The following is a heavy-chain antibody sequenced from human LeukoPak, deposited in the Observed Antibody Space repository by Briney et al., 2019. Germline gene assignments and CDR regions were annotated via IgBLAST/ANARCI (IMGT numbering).Heavy chain of an antibody. CDR1: GYTFNGYY. CDR2: INPNSGGT. J-gene: IGHJ4*02. D-gene: IGHD2-21*02. Sequence: ASVKVSCKASGYTFNGYYIHWVRQAPGQGLEWMGWINPNSGGTNYAQKFQGRVTMTRDTSISTAYMELSSLRSEDTAVYYCARDREGYCGGDCYAFDHWGQGTLVTVSS. V-gene: IGHV1-2*02. CDR3: ARDREGYCGGDCYAFDH.